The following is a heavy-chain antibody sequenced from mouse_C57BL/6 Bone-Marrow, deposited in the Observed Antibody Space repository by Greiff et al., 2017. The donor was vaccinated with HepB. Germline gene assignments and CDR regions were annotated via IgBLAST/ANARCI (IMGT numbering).Heavy chain of an antibody. CDR2: ISSGGSYT. V-gene: IGHV5-6*02. D-gene: IGHD1-1*01. CDR3: ARLLLRLDY. CDR1: GFTFSSYG. J-gene: IGHJ2*01. Sequence: DVMLVESGGDLVKPGGSLKLSCAASGFTFSSYGMSWVRQTPDKRLEWVATISSGGSYTYYPDSVKGRFTISRDNAKNTLYLQMSSLKSEDTAMYYCARLLLRLDYWGQGTTLTVSS.